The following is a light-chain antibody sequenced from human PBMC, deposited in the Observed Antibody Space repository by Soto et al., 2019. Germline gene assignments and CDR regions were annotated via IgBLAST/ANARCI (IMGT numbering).Light chain of an antibody. CDR3: SSYTTALGLV. V-gene: IGLV2-14*01. CDR1: SSDVGAYNY. Sequence: QSVLTQPASVSGSPGQSITISCTGTSSDVGAYNYVSWYQQHPGKAPKLMIYDVSNRPSCVSNRFSGSKSGNTASLTISGLQAEDEAEYYCSSYTTALGLVFGGGTKVTVL. J-gene: IGLJ2*01. CDR2: DVS.